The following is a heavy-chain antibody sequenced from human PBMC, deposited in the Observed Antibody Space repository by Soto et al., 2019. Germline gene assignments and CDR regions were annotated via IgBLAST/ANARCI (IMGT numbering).Heavy chain of an antibody. CDR1: GGSISSGGYC. Sequence: PSETLSLTCAVSGGSISSGGYCLRWIRQPPGKGLEWIGYIYHSGNTYYNPSLKSRITISVDTSKNQFSLKLSSVTAADTAVYYCARLGGYYQAFDQWGQGSLVTVSS. J-gene: IGHJ4*02. V-gene: IGHV4-30-2*01. CDR2: IYHSGNT. CDR3: ARLGGYYQAFDQ. D-gene: IGHD3-22*01.